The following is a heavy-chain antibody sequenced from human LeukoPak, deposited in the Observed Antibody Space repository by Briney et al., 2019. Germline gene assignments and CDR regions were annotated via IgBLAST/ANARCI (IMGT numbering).Heavy chain of an antibody. CDR3: ARWFGELFVFDY. CDR2: IYYSGST. D-gene: IGHD3-10*01. J-gene: IGHJ4*02. Sequence: SETLSLTCTVSGGSISSGPYYWGWIRQPPGKGLEWIGYIYYSGSTNYNPSLKSRVTISVDTSKNQFSLKLSSVTAADTAVYYCARWFGELFVFDYWGQGTLVTVSS. CDR1: GGSISSGPYY. V-gene: IGHV4-61*01.